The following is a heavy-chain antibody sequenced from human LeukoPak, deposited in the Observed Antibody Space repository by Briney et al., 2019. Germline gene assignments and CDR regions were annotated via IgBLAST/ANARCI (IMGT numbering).Heavy chain of an antibody. V-gene: IGHV4-39*07. CDR1: GGSISSSSYY. CDR3: AKVSYGGNSEADY. Sequence: SETLSLTCTDSGGSISSSSYYWGWIRQPPGKGLEWIGSIYYSGSTYYNPSLKSRVTISVDTSKNQFSLKLSSVTAADTAVYYCAKVSYGGNSEADYWGQGTLVTVSS. CDR2: IYYSGST. D-gene: IGHD4-23*01. J-gene: IGHJ4*02.